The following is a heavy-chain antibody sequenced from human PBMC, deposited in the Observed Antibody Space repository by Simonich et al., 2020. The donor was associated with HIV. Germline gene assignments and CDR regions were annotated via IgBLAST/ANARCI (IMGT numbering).Heavy chain of an antibody. J-gene: IGHJ4*02. D-gene: IGHD7-27*01. Sequence: QVQLQQWGAGLLKPSETLSLTCAVYGASFSGYYWSWIRQPPGKGLEYIGEINNSGSTNYNPSLKSRVTISVDTPKNQFSLKLSSVTAADTAVYYCASAFPWGPFDYWGQGSLVTVSS. CDR3: ASAFPWGPFDY. CDR1: GASFSGYY. V-gene: IGHV4-34*01. CDR2: INNSGST.